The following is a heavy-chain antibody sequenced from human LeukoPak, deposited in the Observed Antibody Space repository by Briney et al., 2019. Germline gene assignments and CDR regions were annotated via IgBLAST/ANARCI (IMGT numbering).Heavy chain of an antibody. D-gene: IGHD6-19*01. J-gene: IGHJ4*02. CDR3: ARDGSPYSSGWYAGDY. CDR1: GYTFTSYG. CDR2: ISAYNGNT. V-gene: IGHV1-18*01. Sequence: GAAVKVSCKDSGYTFTSYGISWVRQAPGQGGEWMGWISAYNGNTNYAQKLQGRVTMTTDTSTSTAYMKLRSLRSDDTAVYYCARDGSPYSSGWYAGDYWGQGTLDTVSS.